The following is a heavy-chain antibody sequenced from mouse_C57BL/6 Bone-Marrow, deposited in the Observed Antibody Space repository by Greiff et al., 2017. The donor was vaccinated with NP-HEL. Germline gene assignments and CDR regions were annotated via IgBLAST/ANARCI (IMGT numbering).Heavy chain of an antibody. J-gene: IGHJ3*01. D-gene: IGHD2-4*01. Sequence: EVKLVESGGDLVKPGGSLKLSCAASGFTFSSYGMSWVRQTPDKRLEWVATISSGGSYTYYPDSVKGRFTISRDNAKNTLYLQMSSLKSEDTAMYYCARHGEIYYDYEGAYWGQGTLVTVSA. CDR1: GFTFSSYG. CDR2: ISSGGSYT. V-gene: IGHV5-6*01. CDR3: ARHGEIYYDYEGAY.